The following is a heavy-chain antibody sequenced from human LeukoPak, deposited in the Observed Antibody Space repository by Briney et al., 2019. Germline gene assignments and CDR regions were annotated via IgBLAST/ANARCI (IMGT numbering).Heavy chain of an antibody. CDR2: MNPNSGNT. V-gene: IGHV1-8*01. D-gene: IGHD3-10*01. CDR3: ARGQSRRFGELFGY. Sequence: ASVKVSCKASGYNFTSYDINWVRQATGQGLEWMGWMNPNSGNTGHAQKFQGRVTMTRNTSISTAYMELSSLRSEDTVVYFCARGQSRRFGELFGYWGQGTLVTVSS. J-gene: IGHJ4*02. CDR1: GYNFTSYD.